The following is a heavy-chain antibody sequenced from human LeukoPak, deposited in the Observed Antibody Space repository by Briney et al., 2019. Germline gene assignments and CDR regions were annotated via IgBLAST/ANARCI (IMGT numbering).Heavy chain of an antibody. V-gene: IGHV3-74*01. Sequence: EGSLRLSCAASGFTFSSYWMHWVRQAPGKGLVWVSRINSDGSSTSYADSVKGRFTISRDNAKNTLYLQMNSLRAEDTAVYYCAREPGPFVVVPAAMSAFDIWGQGTMVTVSS. CDR1: GFTFSSYW. D-gene: IGHD2-2*01. J-gene: IGHJ3*02. CDR2: INSDGSST. CDR3: AREPGPFVVVPAAMSAFDI.